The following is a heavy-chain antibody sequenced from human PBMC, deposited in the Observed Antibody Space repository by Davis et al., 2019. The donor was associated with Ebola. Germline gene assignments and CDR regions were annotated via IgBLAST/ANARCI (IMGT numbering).Heavy chain of an antibody. Sequence: GESLKISCAASGFTFSSYSMNWVRQAPGKGLEWVSSISSSSSYIYYADSVKGRFTISRDNAKNSLYLQMNSLRAEDTAVYYCARLAVAVSPQWFGPWGQGTLVTVSS. CDR2: ISSSSSYI. J-gene: IGHJ5*02. D-gene: IGHD6-19*01. CDR3: ARLAVAVSPQWFGP. V-gene: IGHV3-21*01. CDR1: GFTFSSYS.